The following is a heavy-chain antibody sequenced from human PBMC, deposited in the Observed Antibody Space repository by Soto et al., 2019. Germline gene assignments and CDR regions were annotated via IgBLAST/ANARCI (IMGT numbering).Heavy chain of an antibody. Sequence: GASVKVSCKASGYTITNYYMHWVRQAPGQGLERMGIINPSSSATRYSQKFQGRVTMTRDVSTSTVYMEMSGLRSEDTAVYYCARGYCRSGSCYRLYYYDMDVCGQGSTVTVSS. J-gene: IGHJ6*02. CDR1: GYTITNYY. V-gene: IGHV1-46*01. CDR2: INPSSSAT. D-gene: IGHD2-15*01. CDR3: ARGYCRSGSCYRLYYYDMDV.